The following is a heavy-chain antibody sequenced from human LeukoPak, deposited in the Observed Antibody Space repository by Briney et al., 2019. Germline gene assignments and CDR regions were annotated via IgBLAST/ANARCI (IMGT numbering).Heavy chain of an antibody. CDR2: INAGNGNT. J-gene: IGHJ4*02. V-gene: IGHV1-3*01. CDR3: ARGLRYFDWLLDY. CDR1: GYTFTRYA. Sequence: ASVKVSCKASGYTFTRYAMHWVRQAPGQRLEWMGWINAGNGNTKYSQKFQGRVTITRDTSASTAYMELSNLRSEDTAVYYCARGLRYFDWLLDYWGQGTLVTVSS. D-gene: IGHD3-9*01.